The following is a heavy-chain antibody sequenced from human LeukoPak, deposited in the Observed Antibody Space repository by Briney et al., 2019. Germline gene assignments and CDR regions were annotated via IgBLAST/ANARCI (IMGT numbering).Heavy chain of an antibody. CDR3: ARGRYYDFWSGYYVHYGMDV. V-gene: IGHV4-34*01. Sequence: SETLSLTCAVYGGSFSGYYWSWIRQPPGKGLEWIGEINHSGSTNCNPSLKSRVTISVDTSKNQFSLKLSSVTAADTAVYYCARGRYYDFWSGYYVHYGMDVWGQGTTVTVSS. CDR1: GGSFSGYY. J-gene: IGHJ6*02. D-gene: IGHD3-3*01. CDR2: INHSGST.